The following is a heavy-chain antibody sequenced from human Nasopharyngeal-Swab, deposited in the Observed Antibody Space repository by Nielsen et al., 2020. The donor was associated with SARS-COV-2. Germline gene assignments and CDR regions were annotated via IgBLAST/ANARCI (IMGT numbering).Heavy chain of an antibody. CDR2: MYTSGST. J-gene: IGHJ4*02. Sequence: SETLSLTCTVSGGSISSGSYYWSWIRQPAGKGLEWIGRMYTSGSTTYNPSLKSRVTISVDTSKNQLSLKLSSVTAADTAVYYCARLPYDSSGYHTFDYWGQGTLVTVSS. CDR1: GGSISSGSYY. D-gene: IGHD3-22*01. CDR3: ARLPYDSSGYHTFDY. V-gene: IGHV4-61*02.